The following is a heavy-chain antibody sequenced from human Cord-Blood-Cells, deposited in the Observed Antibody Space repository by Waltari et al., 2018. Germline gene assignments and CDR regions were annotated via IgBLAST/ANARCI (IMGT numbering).Heavy chain of an antibody. CDR2: TNAGNGNT. Sequence: QVQLVQSGAEVKKPGASVKVSCKASGYTFTSYAMHWVRQAPGQRLEWMGGTNAGNGNTKYSRKFQARVTITRDTSASTAYMELSSLRSEDTAVYYCARKPPEGDRGAFDIWGQGTMVTVSS. CDR1: GYTFTSYA. V-gene: IGHV1-3*01. CDR3: ARKPPEGDRGAFDI. D-gene: IGHD2-15*01. J-gene: IGHJ3*02.